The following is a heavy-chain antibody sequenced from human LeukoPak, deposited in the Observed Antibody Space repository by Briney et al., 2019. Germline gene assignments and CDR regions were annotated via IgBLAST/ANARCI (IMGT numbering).Heavy chain of an antibody. Sequence: TSETLSLTCTVSGGSISSGEYYWSWIRQPPGKGLEWIGYIYYSGSTYYNPSLKSRVTISVDTSKNQFSLKLSSVTAADTAVYYCARVNYDYYYYMDVWGKGTTVTVSS. CDR3: ARVNYDYYYYMDV. V-gene: IGHV4-30-4*08. J-gene: IGHJ6*03. D-gene: IGHD4-23*01. CDR2: IYYSGST. CDR1: GGSISSGEYY.